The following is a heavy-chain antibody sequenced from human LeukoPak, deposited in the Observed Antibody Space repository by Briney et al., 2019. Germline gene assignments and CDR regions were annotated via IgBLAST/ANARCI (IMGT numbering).Heavy chain of an antibody. CDR1: GGSFSGYY. CDR2: INHSGSI. V-gene: IGHV4-34*01. CDR3: ARSSEGRYYYDSSGYSYYYYYMDV. D-gene: IGHD3-22*01. J-gene: IGHJ6*03. Sequence: SETLSLTCAVFGGSFSGYYWSWIRQPPGKGLEWIGEINHSGSINYNSSLKSRVTISVDTSKNQFSLKLSSVTAADTAVYYCARSSEGRYYYDSSGYSYYYYYMDVWGKGTAVTISS.